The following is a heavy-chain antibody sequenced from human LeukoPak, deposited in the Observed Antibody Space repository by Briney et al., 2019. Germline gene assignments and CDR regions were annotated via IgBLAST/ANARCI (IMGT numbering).Heavy chain of an antibody. CDR1: GFTVSSNY. CDR2: IYSGGST. V-gene: IGHV3-53*01. CDR3: ARLGIAGPKGTGFDY. J-gene: IGHJ4*02. D-gene: IGHD6-13*01. Sequence: GGSLRLSCAASGFTVSSNYVSWVRQAPGKGLEWVSVIYSGGSTYYADSVRGRFTISRDESKNTLYLQMNSLRVEDTAVYYCARLGIAGPKGTGFDYWGQGTLVTVSS.